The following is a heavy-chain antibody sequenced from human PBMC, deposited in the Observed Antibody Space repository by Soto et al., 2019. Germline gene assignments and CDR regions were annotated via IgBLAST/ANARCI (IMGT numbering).Heavy chain of an antibody. D-gene: IGHD3-10*01. CDR2: IYSGGNT. V-gene: IGHV3-53*01. Sequence: PGGSLRLSCAASAFTVSSNYMSWVRQAPGKGLEWVSLIYSGGNTYYADSVKGRFTISRDNSKNTMYLRMNRLRVEDTAIYYCARGSGPLYYPYGLDIWGQGTTVTVSS. J-gene: IGHJ6*02. CDR3: ARGSGPLYYPYGLDI. CDR1: AFTVSSNY.